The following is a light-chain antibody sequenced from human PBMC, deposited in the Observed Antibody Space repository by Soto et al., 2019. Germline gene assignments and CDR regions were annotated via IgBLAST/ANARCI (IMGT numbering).Light chain of an antibody. Sequence: QAVVTQPPSVSGAPGQRVTISCTGSSSNIGAGYDVHWYQQLPGTAPKLLIYGNSNRPSGVPDRFSGSKSGTSASLAITRLQAEDEADYYCQSYDSSLSALFGGGTKVTVL. CDR2: GNS. CDR1: SSNIGAGYD. CDR3: QSYDSSLSAL. J-gene: IGLJ2*01. V-gene: IGLV1-40*01.